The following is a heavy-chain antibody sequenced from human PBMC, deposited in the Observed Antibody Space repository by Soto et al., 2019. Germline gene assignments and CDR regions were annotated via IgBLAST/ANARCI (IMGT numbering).Heavy chain of an antibody. CDR3: TTDNQGEDFWSGYYTGYYYGMDV. CDR2: IKSKTDGGTT. D-gene: IGHD3-3*01. Sequence: EVQLVESGGGLVKPGGSLRLSCAASGFTFSNAWMSWVRQAPGKGREWVGRIKSKTDGGTTDYAAPVKGRFTISRDESKNTLYLQMNSLKTEDTAVYYCTTDNQGEDFWSGYYTGYYYGMDVWGQGTTVTVSS. CDR1: GFTFSNAW. J-gene: IGHJ6*02. V-gene: IGHV3-15*01.